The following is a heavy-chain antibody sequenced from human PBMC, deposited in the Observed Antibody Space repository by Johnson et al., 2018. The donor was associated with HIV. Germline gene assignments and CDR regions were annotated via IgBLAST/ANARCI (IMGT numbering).Heavy chain of an antibody. CDR2: IDWNGGRQ. CDR1: GFTFDDYG. J-gene: IGHJ3*02. V-gene: IGHV3-20*04. D-gene: IGHD3-22*01. CDR3: ERQQNYDSSGQGGGLDI. Sequence: VQLVESGGGVVRPGGSLRLSCAASGFTFDDYGMSWVRQPPGKGLEWVSSIDWNGGRQGYVDSVKGRFTISRDNAKNSLYMEMNSLRAEDTALYYCERQQNYDSSGQGGGLDIWGQGTMVTVSS.